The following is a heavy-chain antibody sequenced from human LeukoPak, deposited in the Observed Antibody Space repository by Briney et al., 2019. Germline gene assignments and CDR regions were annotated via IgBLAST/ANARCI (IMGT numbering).Heavy chain of an antibody. CDR3: ARDFPRDGYNPAY. D-gene: IGHD5-24*01. CDR2: INPNSGGT. V-gene: IGHV1-2*02. J-gene: IGHJ4*02. CDR1: GYTFTGYY. Sequence: ASVKVSCKASGYTFTGYYMHWVRQAPGQGLEWMGWINPNSGGTNYAQKFQGRVTMTRDTSISTAYMELSRLRSDDTAVYYCARDFPRDGYNPAYWGQGTLVTVSS.